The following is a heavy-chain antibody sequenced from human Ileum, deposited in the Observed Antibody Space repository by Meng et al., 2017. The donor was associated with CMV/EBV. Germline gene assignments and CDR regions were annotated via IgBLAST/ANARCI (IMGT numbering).Heavy chain of an antibody. Sequence: SETLSLTCSVSGASVSTASYYWTWIRQPPGKGPEWIGYIYYSGNTRDNPSLKSRVTISVDTPKNQFSLRLSSVTAADTAVYYCARVRDYYESSGYIDNWSQGVQVTVSS. CDR2: IYYSGNT. D-gene: IGHD3-22*01. J-gene: IGHJ4*02. CDR1: GASVSTASYY. CDR3: ARVRDYYESSGYIDN. V-gene: IGHV4-61*01.